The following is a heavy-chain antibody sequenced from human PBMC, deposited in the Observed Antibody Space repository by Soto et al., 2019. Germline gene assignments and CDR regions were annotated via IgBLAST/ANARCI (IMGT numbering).Heavy chain of an antibody. CDR3: ARAVGPFDY. CDR2: ISGSGDST. J-gene: IGHJ4*02. V-gene: IGHV3-23*01. Sequence: GGSLRLSCAASGFTFSSYAMNWVRQAPGKGLEWVSVISGSGDSTYYADSVKGRFTISRDNSRDTLYLQMNSLRADDTAVYYCARAVGPFDYWGQGTLVTVSS. CDR1: GFTFSSYA.